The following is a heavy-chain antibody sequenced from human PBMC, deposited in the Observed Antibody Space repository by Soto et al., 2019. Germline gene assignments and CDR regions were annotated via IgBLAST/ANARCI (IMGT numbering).Heavy chain of an antibody. CDR1: VLILSRFW. CDR3: VRDLLGSGGQREY. D-gene: IGHD7-27*01. V-gene: IGHV3-33*01. CDR2: IWSDGSNT. J-gene: IGHJ4*02. Sequence: WWSXRLSWSASVLILSRFWMDWFRQAPGKGLEWVAHIWSDGSNTYYADSVKGRFTISRYNSRNTLNLQMNSLRAEDTAVYHCVRDLLGSGGQREYWGQGPPVNVS.